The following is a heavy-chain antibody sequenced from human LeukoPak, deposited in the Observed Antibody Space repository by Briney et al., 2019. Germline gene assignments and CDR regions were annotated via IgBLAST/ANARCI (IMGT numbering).Heavy chain of an antibody. V-gene: IGHV3-30-3*01. D-gene: IGHD3-22*01. Sequence: SLRLSCAASGFTFSSYAMHWVRQAPGKGLEWVAVISYDGSNKYYADSVKGRFTISRDNSKNTLYLQTNSLRAEDTAVYYCARSYDSSGQGAAFDYWGQGTLVTVSS. CDR1: GFTFSSYA. CDR3: ARSYDSSGQGAAFDY. CDR2: ISYDGSNK. J-gene: IGHJ4*02.